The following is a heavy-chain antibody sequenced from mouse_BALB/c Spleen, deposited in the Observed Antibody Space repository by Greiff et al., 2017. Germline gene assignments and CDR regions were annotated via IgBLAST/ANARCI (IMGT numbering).Heavy chain of an antibody. CDR1: GYTFSSYW. CDR3: ARRLIYYGYDVDY. D-gene: IGHD2-2*01. Sequence: QVQLKQSGAELMKPGASVKISCKATGYTFSSYWIEWVKQRPGHGLEWIGEILPGSGSTNYNEKFKGKATFTADTSSNTAYMQLSSLTSEDSAVYYCARRLIYYGYDVDYWGQGTTLTVSS. J-gene: IGHJ2*01. CDR2: ILPGSGST. V-gene: IGHV1-9*01.